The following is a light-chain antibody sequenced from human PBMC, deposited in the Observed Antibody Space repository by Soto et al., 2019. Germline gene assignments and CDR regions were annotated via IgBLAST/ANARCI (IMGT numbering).Light chain of an antibody. CDR3: QQSYNTPRT. V-gene: IGKV1-39*01. Sequence: DIQMTQSPSSLSASVVDRVTITCRTSQPISEYLNWYQQKPGKAPSLLIYTSSNLQTGVPSRFSGSGSGTHFTLTINSLQPEDFATYYCQQSYNTPRTFGQGTKVDI. J-gene: IGKJ1*01. CDR1: QPISEY. CDR2: TSS.